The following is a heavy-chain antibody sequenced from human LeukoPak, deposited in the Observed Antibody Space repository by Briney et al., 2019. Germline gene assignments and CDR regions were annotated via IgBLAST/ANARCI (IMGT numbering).Heavy chain of an antibody. D-gene: IGHD1-1*01. Sequence: WASVKVSCKASGGTFITYALGWVRQAPGQGLEWMGGIIPIFGTANYAQTFQDRVTLTADEPTNTAYMELNSLRSEDTAVYYCARDPNEGAFDIWGQGTMVTVSS. V-gene: IGHV1-69*13. J-gene: IGHJ3*02. CDR3: ARDPNEGAFDI. CDR2: IIPIFGTA. CDR1: GGTFITYA.